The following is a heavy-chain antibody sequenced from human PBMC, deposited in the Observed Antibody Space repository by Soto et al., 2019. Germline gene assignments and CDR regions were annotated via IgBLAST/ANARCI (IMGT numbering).Heavy chain of an antibody. Sequence: QITLKESGPALVKPTQTLTLTCTFSGFSLSTSGVGVGWIRQPPGKALEWLALIYWDDDKRYSPSLKSRLTITKDPSKNQVVLTMTNMDPVDTATYYCARNIAAAGHYYFDYWGQGTLVTVSS. D-gene: IGHD6-13*01. V-gene: IGHV2-5*02. CDR3: ARNIAAAGHYYFDY. CDR1: GFSLSTSGVG. CDR2: IYWDDDK. J-gene: IGHJ4*02.